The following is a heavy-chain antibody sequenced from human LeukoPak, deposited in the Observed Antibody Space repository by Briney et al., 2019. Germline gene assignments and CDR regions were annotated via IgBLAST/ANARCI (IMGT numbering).Heavy chain of an antibody. CDR1: GGSISSYY. V-gene: IGHV4-59*08. CDR2: IYYSGST. D-gene: IGHD5-18*01. CDR3: ARLEFHGYSDGDY. J-gene: IGHJ4*02. Sequence: SETLSLTCTVSGGSISSYYWSWIRQPPGKGLEWIGYIYYSGSTNYNPSLKSRVTISVDTSKNQFSLKLSSVTAADTAVYYCARLEFHGYSDGDYWGQGALVTVPS.